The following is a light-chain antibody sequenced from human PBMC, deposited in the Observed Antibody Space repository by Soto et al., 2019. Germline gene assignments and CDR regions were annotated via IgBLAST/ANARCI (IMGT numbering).Light chain of an antibody. CDR3: QQRSNFMYT. Sequence: EIVLTQSPATLSLSPGERATLSCRVSHSVSSYLAWYQQKPVQAPRLLIYDASNRATGIPARFSGRGSGTDFTLTISCLEPEDFAVYYCQQRSNFMYTFGQGTKLEIK. CDR2: DAS. V-gene: IGKV3-11*01. CDR1: HSVSSY. J-gene: IGKJ2*01.